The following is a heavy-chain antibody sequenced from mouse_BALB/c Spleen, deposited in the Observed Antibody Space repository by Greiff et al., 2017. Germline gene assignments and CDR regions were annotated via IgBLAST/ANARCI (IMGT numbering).Heavy chain of an antibody. D-gene: IGHD1-2*01. CDR2: IYPGDGDN. Sequence: QVQLKQSGPELVKPGASVKISCKASGYAFSSSWMNWVKQRPGQGLEWIGRIYPGDGDNNYNGKFKGKATLTADKSSSTAYMQLSSLTSVDSAVYFCARSGYGDYWGQGTTLTVSS. J-gene: IGHJ2*01. CDR1: GYAFSSSW. CDR3: ARSGYGDY. V-gene: IGHV1-82*01.